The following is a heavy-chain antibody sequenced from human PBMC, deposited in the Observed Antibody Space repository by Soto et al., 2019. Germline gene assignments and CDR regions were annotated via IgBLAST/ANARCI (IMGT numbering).Heavy chain of an antibody. CDR3: AREPEDGVPGDY. D-gene: IGHD3-3*01. CDR1: GYAFTSHT. CDR2: IVISNGSP. V-gene: IGHV1-3*04. Sequence: QVPLVQSGAEVKEPGASVRVSCKASGYAFTSHTIHWARRAPGQGLEWMGWIVISNGSPRYAPQFQGRVTFGRDTSATTAYMELSSLTSEDTAVYYCAREPEDGVPGDYWGQGTPVVVSS. J-gene: IGHJ4*02.